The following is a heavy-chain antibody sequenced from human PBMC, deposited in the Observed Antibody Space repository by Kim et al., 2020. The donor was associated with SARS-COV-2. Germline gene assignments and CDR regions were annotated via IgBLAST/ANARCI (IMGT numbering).Heavy chain of an antibody. CDR1: GFTFSSYA. CDR2: ISGSGGST. CDR3: AKDRFEYGDYVFSSDY. J-gene: IGHJ4*02. D-gene: IGHD4-17*01. Sequence: GGSLRLSCAASGFTFSSYAMSWVRQAPGKGLEWVSAISGSGGSTYYADSVKGRFTISRDNSKNTLYLQMNSLRAEDTAVYYCAKDRFEYGDYVFSSDYWGQGTLVTVNS. V-gene: IGHV3-23*01.